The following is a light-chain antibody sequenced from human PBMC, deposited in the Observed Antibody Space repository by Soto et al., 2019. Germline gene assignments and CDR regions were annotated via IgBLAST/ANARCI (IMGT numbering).Light chain of an antibody. Sequence: QYVLPQPPSASGSPGQSVTISCTGTSSDVGGYDCVSWYQQHPGKAPKLMIYEVTIRPSGVSDRFSGSKSGNTASLTVSGLQAEDEADYYCSSYTGGNPSYVFGTGTKVTVL. CDR1: SSDVGGYDC. J-gene: IGLJ1*01. CDR3: SSYTGGNPSYV. CDR2: EVT. V-gene: IGLV2-8*01.